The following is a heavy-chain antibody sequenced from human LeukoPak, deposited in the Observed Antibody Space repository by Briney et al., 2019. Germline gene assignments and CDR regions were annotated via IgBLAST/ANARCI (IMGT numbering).Heavy chain of an antibody. CDR2: ITPIFGTA. J-gene: IGHJ4*02. V-gene: IGHV1-69*13. D-gene: IGHD3-3*01. CDR3: ASLPTAGVGGYYFDY. Sequence: WASVKVSCKASGGTFSSYAISWVRQAPGQGLEWMGGITPIFGTANYAQKFQGRVTITADESTSTAYMELSSLRSEDTAVYYCASLPTAGVGGYYFDYWGQGTLVTVSS. CDR1: GGTFSSYA.